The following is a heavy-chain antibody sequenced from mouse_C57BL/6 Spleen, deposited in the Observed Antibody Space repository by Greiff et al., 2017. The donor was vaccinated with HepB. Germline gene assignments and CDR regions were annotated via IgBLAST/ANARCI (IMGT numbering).Heavy chain of an antibody. D-gene: IGHD2-1*01. CDR1: GYTFTSYW. CDR3: ARGYGNSYYAMDY. Sequence: QVQLQQPGAELVMPGASVKLSCKASGYTFTSYWMHWVKQRPGQGLEWIGEIDPSDSYTNYNQKFKGKSTLTVDKSSSTAYMQLSSLTSEDSAVYYSARGYGNSYYAMDYWGQGTSVTVSS. J-gene: IGHJ4*01. CDR2: IDPSDSYT. V-gene: IGHV1-69*01.